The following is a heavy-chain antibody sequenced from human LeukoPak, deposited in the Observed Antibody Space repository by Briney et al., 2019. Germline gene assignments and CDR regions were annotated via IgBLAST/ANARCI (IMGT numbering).Heavy chain of an antibody. J-gene: IGHJ6*02. D-gene: IGHD2-2*01. CDR1: GFTFSSYG. Sequence: GGSLRLSCAASGFTFSSYGMHWVRQAPGKGLEWVAVIWYDGSNKYYADSVKGRLTISRDNSKNTLYLQMNSLRAEDTAVYYCARLEPAADYYYGMDVWGQGTTVTVSS. CDR3: ARLEPAADYYYGMDV. V-gene: IGHV3-33*01. CDR2: IWYDGSNK.